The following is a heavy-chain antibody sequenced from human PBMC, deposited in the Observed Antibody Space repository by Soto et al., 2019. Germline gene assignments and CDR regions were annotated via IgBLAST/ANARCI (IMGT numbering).Heavy chain of an antibody. V-gene: IGHV3-23*01. CDR2: ISGSGDST. J-gene: IGHJ4*02. D-gene: IGHD1-26*01. Sequence: EVQLLGSGGGLVQPGGSLRLSCAASGFTFSSYAMSWVRQAPGKGLEWVSVISGSGDSTYYADSVNGRFTISRDNSKNTMSLQMTSLRAEDPAVYYCAKRGSGSQFDYWGQGTLVTVSS. CDR3: AKRGSGSQFDY. CDR1: GFTFSSYA.